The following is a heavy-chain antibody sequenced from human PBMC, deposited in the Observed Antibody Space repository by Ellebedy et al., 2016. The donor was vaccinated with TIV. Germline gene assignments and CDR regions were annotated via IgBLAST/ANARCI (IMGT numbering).Heavy chain of an antibody. Sequence: MPSDTLSLTCSVPGVFINSYFWGWIRQPPGKGLEWLGYIYYNGSTSYNPSLKSRVSISVDTSKNQFSLRLSSVTAAETAVYYCARSFFDLSSWYNNDFYYGMDLWGQGTTVTVSS. V-gene: IGHV4-59*08. D-gene: IGHD6-13*01. CDR3: ARSFFDLSSWYNNDFYYGMDL. J-gene: IGHJ6*02. CDR2: IYYNGST. CDR1: GVFINSYF.